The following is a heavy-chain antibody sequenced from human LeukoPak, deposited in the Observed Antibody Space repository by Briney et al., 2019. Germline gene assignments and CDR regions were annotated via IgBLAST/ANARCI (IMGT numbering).Heavy chain of an antibody. CDR2: RKKDGSQI. CDR3: VREKEESRGFDY. V-gene: IGHV3-7*01. Sequence: GESLRLSCTASGFTLSSYWMSWVRQAPGKGLEWVAYRKKDGSQIFYVDSVKGRFTISRDNAKNSLYLQMNSLRVEDTAVYFCVREKEESRGFDYWGQGTLVTVSS. D-gene: IGHD3-10*01. CDR1: GFTLSSYW. J-gene: IGHJ4*02.